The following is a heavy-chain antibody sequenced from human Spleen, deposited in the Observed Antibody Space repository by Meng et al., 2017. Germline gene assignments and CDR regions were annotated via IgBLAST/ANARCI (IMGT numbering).Heavy chain of an antibody. CDR1: GFIFSNYW. CDR3: ARDADWVIFDH. D-gene: IGHD3-9*01. J-gene: IGHJ4*02. V-gene: IGHV3-74*01. Sequence: GGSLRLSCAASGFIFSNYWVHWVRQAPGKGLVWVSRINSDGRSTIYADSVKGRFTISRDDAKNTVYLQMNSLRAEDTAVYYCARDADWVIFDHWGQGALVTVSS. CDR2: INSDGRST.